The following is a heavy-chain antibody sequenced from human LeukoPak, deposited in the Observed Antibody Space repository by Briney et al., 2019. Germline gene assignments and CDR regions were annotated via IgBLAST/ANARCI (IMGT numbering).Heavy chain of an antibody. CDR2: IWSDGSNR. CDR3: ARDAQRGFDYSNSREY. CDR1: GFIFSHDG. V-gene: IGHV3-33*01. Sequence: GGSLRLSCAASGFIFSHDGMHWVRQAPGKGLEWVAVIWSDGSNRFYADSVKGRFTISRDNSQNTVFLQMNSLRAEDTAMYYCARDAQRGFDYSNSREYWGHGTLVTVSS. J-gene: IGHJ4*01. D-gene: IGHD4-11*01.